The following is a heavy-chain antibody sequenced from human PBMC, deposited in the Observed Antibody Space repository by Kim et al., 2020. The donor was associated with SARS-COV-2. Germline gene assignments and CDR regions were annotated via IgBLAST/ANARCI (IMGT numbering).Heavy chain of an antibody. J-gene: IGHJ4*02. Sequence: SETLSLTCTVSGGSISSGGYYWSWIRQHPGKGLEWIGYIYYSGSTYYNPSLKSRVTISVDTSKNQFSLKLSSVTAADTAVYYCARLEAYCGGDCYTHYFDYWGQGTLVTVSS. CDR1: GGSISSGGYY. V-gene: IGHV4-31*03. CDR2: IYYSGST. D-gene: IGHD2-21*02. CDR3: ARLEAYCGGDCYTHYFDY.